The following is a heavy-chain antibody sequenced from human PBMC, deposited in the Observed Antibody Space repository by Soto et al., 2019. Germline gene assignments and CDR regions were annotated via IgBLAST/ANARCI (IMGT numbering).Heavy chain of an antibody. CDR3: ATVRRARHRTFYFDP. CDR1: SGSISSNY. J-gene: IGHJ5*02. Sequence: QVQLQESGPGLVKPSETLSLTCTASSGSISSNYWSWIRQPPGKGLEWIGYISSSGSTSYNASLQRRVSISVYTSRSQISLRLTSVTAADTAVYYCATVRRARHRTFYFDPWGRGTLVTVSS. V-gene: IGHV4-59*01. CDR2: ISSSGST. D-gene: IGHD2-8*01.